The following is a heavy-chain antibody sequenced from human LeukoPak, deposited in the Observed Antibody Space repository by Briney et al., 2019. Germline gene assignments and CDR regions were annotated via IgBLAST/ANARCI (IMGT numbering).Heavy chain of an antibody. CDR3: AKAPVLTHYYDSSGPYFDY. CDR1: GFTFSSYA. V-gene: IGHV3-23*01. J-gene: IGHJ4*02. D-gene: IGHD3-22*01. Sequence: QPEGSLRLSCAASGFTFSSYAMSWVRQAPGKGLEWVSAISGSGGSTYYADSVKGRFTISRDNSKNTLYLQMNSLRAEDTAVYYCAKAPVLTHYYDSSGPYFDYWGQGTLVTVSS. CDR2: ISGSGGST.